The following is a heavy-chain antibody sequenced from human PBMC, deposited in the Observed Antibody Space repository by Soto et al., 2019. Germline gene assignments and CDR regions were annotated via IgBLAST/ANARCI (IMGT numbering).Heavy chain of an antibody. D-gene: IGHD6-6*01. Sequence: GGSLRLSCAASGFTFSNAWMSWVRQAPGKGLEWVGRIKSKTDGGTTYYAAPVKGRFTISRDDSKNTLYLQMNSLKTEDTAVYYCTTSRRDSSSSGHYYYYYGMDVWGQGTTVTVSS. CDR2: IKSKTDGGTT. CDR1: GFTFSNAW. V-gene: IGHV3-15*01. J-gene: IGHJ6*02. CDR3: TTSRRDSSSSGHYYYYYGMDV.